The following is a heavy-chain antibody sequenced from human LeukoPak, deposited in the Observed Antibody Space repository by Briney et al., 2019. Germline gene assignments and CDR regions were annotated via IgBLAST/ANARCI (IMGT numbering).Heavy chain of an antibody. J-gene: IGHJ6*02. V-gene: IGHV1-2*06. CDR1: GYTFTGYY. CDR2: ITPNSGGT. D-gene: IGHD4-11*01. CDR3: ARVAYSNYPYYYYYGMDV. Sequence: ASVKVSCKASGYTFTGYYIHWVRQAPGQGLAWMGRITPNSGGTNYAQKFQGRVTMTRDTSISTAYMELSSLRSEDTAVYYCARVAYSNYPYYYYYGMDVWGQGTTVTVSS.